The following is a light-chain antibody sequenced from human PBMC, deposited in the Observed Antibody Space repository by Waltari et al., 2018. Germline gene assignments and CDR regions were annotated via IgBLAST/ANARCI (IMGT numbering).Light chain of an antibody. J-gene: IGLJ2*01. CDR1: SSDVGCYHF. CDR2: DVS. Sequence: QSALTQPASVSGSPGQSITISCTGTSSDVGCYHFFSWYQQHPAQAPKLMIYDVSNRPSGVSNRFSGSKSGNTASLTSSGLQAEDEADYYCNSYTSSSTLVFGGGTKVTVL. CDR3: NSYTSSSTLV. V-gene: IGLV2-14*03.